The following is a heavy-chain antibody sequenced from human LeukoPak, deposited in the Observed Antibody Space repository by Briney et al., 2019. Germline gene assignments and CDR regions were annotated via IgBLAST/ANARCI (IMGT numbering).Heavy chain of an antibody. CDR2: IYYSGST. V-gene: IGHV4-39*01. CDR1: GGSISSSSYY. J-gene: IGHJ6*03. Sequence: PSETLSLTCTVSGGSISSSSYYWGWIRQPPGKGLEWIGSIYYSGSTYYNPSLKSRVTISVDTSKNQFSLKLSSVTAADTAVYYCARHPIGHGYFDWSYYYYYYMDVWGKGTTVTISS. CDR3: ARHPIGHGYFDWSYYYYYYMDV. D-gene: IGHD3-9*01.